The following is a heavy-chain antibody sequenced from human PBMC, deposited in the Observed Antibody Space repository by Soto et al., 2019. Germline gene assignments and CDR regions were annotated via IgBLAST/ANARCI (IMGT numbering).Heavy chain of an antibody. CDR2: ISAYNGNT. J-gene: IGHJ4*02. D-gene: IGHD3-10*01. CDR3: ARVTQYYYGSGRPISY. V-gene: IGHV1-18*01. CDR1: GYTFTSYG. Sequence: ASVKVSCKASGYTFTSYGISWVRQAPGQGLEWMGWISAYNGNTNYAQKLQGRVTMTTDTSTSTAYMELRSLRSDDTAVYYCARVTQYYYGSGRPISYWGQGTLVTVSS.